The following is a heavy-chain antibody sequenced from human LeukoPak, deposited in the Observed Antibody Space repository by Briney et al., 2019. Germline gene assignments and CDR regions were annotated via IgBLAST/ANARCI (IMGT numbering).Heavy chain of an antibody. Sequence: GGSLRLSCAASGFTFSSYWMSWVRQAPGKGLEWVANIKQDGSEKYYVDSVKGRFTISRDNAKNSLYLQMNRLRAEDTAVYYCARFAGYSYGGWFDYWGQGTLVTVSS. J-gene: IGHJ4*02. V-gene: IGHV3-7*01. CDR1: GFTFSSYW. D-gene: IGHD5-18*01. CDR3: ARFAGYSYGGWFDY. CDR2: IKQDGSEK.